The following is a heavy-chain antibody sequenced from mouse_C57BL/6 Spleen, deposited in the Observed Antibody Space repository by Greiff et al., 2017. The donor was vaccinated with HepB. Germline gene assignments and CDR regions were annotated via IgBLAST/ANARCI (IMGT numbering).Heavy chain of an antibody. D-gene: IGHD3-1*01. V-gene: IGHV1-59*01. CDR1: GYTFTSYW. CDR3: ARYRALLGVDY. J-gene: IGHJ2*01. Sequence: QVQLQQPGAELVRPGTSVKLSCKASGYTFTSYWMHWVKQRPGQGLEWIGVIDPSDSYTNYNQKFKGKATLTVDTSSSTAYMQLSSLTSEDSAVYYCARYRALLGVDYWGQGTTLTVSS. CDR2: IDPSDSYT.